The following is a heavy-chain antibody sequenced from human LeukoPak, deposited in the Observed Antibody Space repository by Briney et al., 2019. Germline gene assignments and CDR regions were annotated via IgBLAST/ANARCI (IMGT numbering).Heavy chain of an antibody. J-gene: IGHJ6*03. D-gene: IGHD3-10*01. CDR1: GISVNSTYF. CDR2: IYHTGTT. CDR3: AREGKITMVRGVIRYYYMDV. V-gene: IGHV4-38-2*02. Sequence: PSETLSLTCSVSGISVNSTYFWGWIRQAPGKGLEWIGSIYHTGTTDYNPSLKSRVTISIDTSKNQFSLKLSSVTAADTAVYYCAREGKITMVRGVIRYYYMDVWGKGTTVTISS.